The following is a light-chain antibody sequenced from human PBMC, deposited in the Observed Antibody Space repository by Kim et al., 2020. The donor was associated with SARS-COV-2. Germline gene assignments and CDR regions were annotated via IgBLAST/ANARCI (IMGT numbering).Light chain of an antibody. Sequence: GQGVTLSCSGISSNFGSYYVYWYQQLPGTAPKLFIYRNSQRPSGVPDRFSGSKSGTSASLAISGLRFEDEAEYYCAVWDESLSGWLFGGGTQLTVL. CDR3: AVWDESLSGWL. V-gene: IGLV1-47*01. CDR2: RNS. CDR1: SSNFGSYY. J-gene: IGLJ3*02.